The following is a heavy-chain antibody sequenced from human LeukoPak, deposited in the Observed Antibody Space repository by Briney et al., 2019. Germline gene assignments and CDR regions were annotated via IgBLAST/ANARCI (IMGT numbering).Heavy chain of an antibody. CDR3: ARDSNPGRAFDF. D-gene: IGHD3-10*01. V-gene: IGHV4-4*07. Sequence: SETLSLTCTVSGGSISSYYWSWIWQPAGKGLEWIGRIYTTGSTNYNPSLKSRVTMSVDTSKNQFSLNLSSVTAADTAVYYCARDSNPGRAFDFWGQGTMVTVSS. CDR1: GGSISSYY. J-gene: IGHJ3*01. CDR2: IYTTGST.